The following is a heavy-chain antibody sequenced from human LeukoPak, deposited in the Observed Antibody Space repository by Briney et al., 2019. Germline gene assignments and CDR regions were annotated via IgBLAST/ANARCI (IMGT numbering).Heavy chain of an antibody. J-gene: IGHJ4*02. Sequence: PGGSLRLSCAASGFTFSSSGMYWVRQAPGKGLEWVSTIGGNGGTTYYADSVKGRFTISRDNSRNTLYLQMDSLRAEDTAVYHCASRDPCSGGTCYGLRYWGQGTLVTVSS. CDR3: ASRDPCSGGTCYGLRY. CDR1: GFTFSSSG. CDR2: IGGNGGTT. D-gene: IGHD2-15*01. V-gene: IGHV3-23*01.